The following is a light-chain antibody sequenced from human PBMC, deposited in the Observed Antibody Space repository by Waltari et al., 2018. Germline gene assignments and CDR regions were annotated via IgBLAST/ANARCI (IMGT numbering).Light chain of an antibody. CDR3: QQYGSSPLT. CDR2: AAS. V-gene: IGKV3-20*01. Sequence: EIVLTQSPGTLSLSPGGRATLPCRASRSVPSTFLAWYQHRRGQAPRLLIYAASTRATGIPDRFSGSGSGTDFTLSISRLEPEDFAVYYCQQYGSSPLTFGGGTKVEI. J-gene: IGKJ4*01. CDR1: RSVPSTF.